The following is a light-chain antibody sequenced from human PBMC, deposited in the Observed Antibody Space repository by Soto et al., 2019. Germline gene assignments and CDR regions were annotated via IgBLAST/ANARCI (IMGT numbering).Light chain of an antibody. CDR2: NDH. CDR1: SSNIGTNT. CDR3: AAWDDSFWV. Sequence: QSVLTQPPSASGTPGQGVTISCSGSSSNIGTNTVRWYRQLPGTAPKVLIYNDHERPSGVPDRFSGSKSGTSASLAISGLQSEDEADYYCAAWDDSFWVFGGGIKLTVL. J-gene: IGLJ3*02. V-gene: IGLV1-44*01.